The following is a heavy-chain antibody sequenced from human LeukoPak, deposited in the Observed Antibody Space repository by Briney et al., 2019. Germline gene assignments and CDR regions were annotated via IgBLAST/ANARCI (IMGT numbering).Heavy chain of an antibody. J-gene: IGHJ4*02. CDR3: ARAPTRKYCSGGSCYSALFDY. CDR2: INPNSGGT. CDR1: GYTFTGYY. D-gene: IGHD2-15*01. Sequence: GASVKVSCKASGYTFTGYYMHWVRQAPGQGLEWMGWINPNSGGTNYAQKFQGRVTMTRDTSISTAYMGLSRLRSDDTAVYYCARAPTRKYCSGGSCYSALFDYWGQGTLVTVSS. V-gene: IGHV1-2*02.